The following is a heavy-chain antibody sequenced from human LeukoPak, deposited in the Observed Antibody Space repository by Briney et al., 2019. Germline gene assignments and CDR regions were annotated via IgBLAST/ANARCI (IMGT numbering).Heavy chain of an antibody. J-gene: IGHJ4*02. V-gene: IGHV1-69*06. CDR2: IIPIFGTA. CDR3: AKSRYEPRGYSKKYYFGY. CDR1: GGTFSSYA. D-gene: IGHD5-18*01. Sequence: GASVKVSCKASGGTFSSYAISWVRQAPGQGLEWMGGIIPIFGTANYAQKFQGRVTITADKSTSTAYMELSSLRSEDTAVYYCAKSRYEPRGYSKKYYFGYWGQGTLVTVSS.